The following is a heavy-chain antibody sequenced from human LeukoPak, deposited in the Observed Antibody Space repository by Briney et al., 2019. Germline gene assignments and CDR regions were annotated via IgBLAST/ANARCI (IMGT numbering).Heavy chain of an antibody. D-gene: IGHD6-19*01. CDR2: INHSGST. CDR1: GGSFSGYY. CDR3: ARGIAVAGSTDAFDT. J-gene: IGHJ3*02. Sequence: SETLSLTCAVYGGSFSGYYWSWIRQPPGKGLEWIGEINHSGSTNYNPSLKSRVTISVDTSKNQFSLKLSSVTAADTAVYYCARGIAVAGSTDAFDTWGQGTMVTVSS. V-gene: IGHV4-34*01.